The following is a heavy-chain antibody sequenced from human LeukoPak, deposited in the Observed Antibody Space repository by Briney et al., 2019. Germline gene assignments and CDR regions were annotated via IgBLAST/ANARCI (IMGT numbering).Heavy chain of an antibody. CDR1: GFTFSSYG. CDR3: VRDWGSSWFFDY. CDR2: IWYDGSNK. V-gene: IGHV3-33*01. D-gene: IGHD6-13*01. J-gene: IGHJ4*02. Sequence: GRSLRLSCAASGFTFSSYGMHWVRQAPGKGLEWVAVIWYDGSNKYYADSVKGRFTISRDNSKNALYLQMNSMRAEDTAVYYCVRDWGSSWFFDYWGQGTLVTVSS.